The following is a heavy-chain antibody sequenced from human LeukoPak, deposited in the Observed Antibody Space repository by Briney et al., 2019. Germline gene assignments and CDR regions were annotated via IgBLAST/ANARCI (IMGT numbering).Heavy chain of an antibody. CDR2: INREGTST. Sequence: PGGSLRLSCADSRFFSYRTWLHTVRQAPGQGLMWVSRINREGTSTKYADSVKGRFTISRDNAKNALYLQMDSLRAEETAVYHFARDTYLFYGRGYYSLDFFDYGGRGALVTVSS. J-gene: IGHJ4*02. CDR1: RFFSYRTW. CDR3: ARDTYLFYGRGYYSLDFFDY. V-gene: IGHV3-74*03. D-gene: IGHD3-22*01.